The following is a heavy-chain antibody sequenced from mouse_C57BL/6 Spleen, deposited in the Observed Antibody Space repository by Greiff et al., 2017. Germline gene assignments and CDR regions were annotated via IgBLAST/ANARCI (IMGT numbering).Heavy chain of an antibody. CDR1: GFTFSSYA. CDR2: ISSGGDYI. CDR3: TSDKTYYSNSYAMDY. Sequence: DVKLVESGEGLVKPGGSLKLSCAASGFTFSSYAMSWVRQTPEKRLEWVAYISSGGDYIYYADTVKGRFTISRDNARNTLYLQMSILKSEDTAMYYCTSDKTYYSNSYAMDYWGQGTSVTVSS. V-gene: IGHV5-9-1*02. D-gene: IGHD2-5*01. J-gene: IGHJ4*01.